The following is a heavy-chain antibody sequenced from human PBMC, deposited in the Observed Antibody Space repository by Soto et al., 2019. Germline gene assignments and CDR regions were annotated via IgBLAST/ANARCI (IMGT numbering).Heavy chain of an antibody. CDR3: ARGDSTDCSNGVCSFFYNHDMDF. V-gene: IGHV1-2*04. Sequence: ASVKVSCKASGYSFTDYHIHWVRQAPGQGLEWLGRINPKSGGTSTAQKFQGWVTMTTEKSISTASMELTRMTSDDTAIYYCARGDSTDCSNGVCSFFYNHDMDFWGQGTTFTVSS. D-gene: IGHD2-8*01. J-gene: IGHJ6*02. CDR2: INPKSGGT. CDR1: GYSFTDYH.